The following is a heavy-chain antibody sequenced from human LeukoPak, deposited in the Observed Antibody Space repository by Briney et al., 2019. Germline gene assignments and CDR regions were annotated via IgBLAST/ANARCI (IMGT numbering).Heavy chain of an antibody. D-gene: IGHD2-15*01. CDR3: ARVPGGNSYYYYMDV. CDR2: ISGSAAAT. V-gene: IGHV3-23*01. CDR1: GFTFSAYG. Sequence: GGSLRLSCAASGFTFSAYGMTWVRQAPGKGLEWVSAISGSAAATFYADSVKGRFTISRDNAKNTLYLQMNSLRAEDTAVYYCARVPGGNSYYYYMDVWVKGTTVTVSS. J-gene: IGHJ6*03.